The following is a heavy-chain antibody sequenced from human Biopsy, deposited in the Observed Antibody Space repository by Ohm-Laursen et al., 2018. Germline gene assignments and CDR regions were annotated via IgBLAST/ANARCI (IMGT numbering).Heavy chain of an antibody. V-gene: IGHV4-59*07. CDR3: ARATNSTGWPYYYFYGMDV. D-gene: IGHD2/OR15-2a*01. CDR1: GGSISSDY. CDR2: IYYSGST. Sequence: SDTLSLTWTVSGGSISSDYWSWIRQTPGKGLEWIGYIYYSGSTNYNPSLKSRVTISVDTSKNQFSLRLNSVTAADTAVYYCARATNSTGWPYYYFYGMDVWGQGTLVTVSS. J-gene: IGHJ6*02.